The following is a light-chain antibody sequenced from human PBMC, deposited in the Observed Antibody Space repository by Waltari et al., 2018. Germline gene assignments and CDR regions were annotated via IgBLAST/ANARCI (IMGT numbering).Light chain of an antibody. J-gene: IGKJ4*01. CDR3: QQYYSTPLT. CDR2: WAS. Sequence: DIVMTQSPDSLAVSLGERATINCKSSQSVLYSSNNKNYLAWYQKKPGQPPKLLIYWASTRESGVPDRFSGSWSGTDFTLTISSLQAEDVAVYYCQQYYSTPLTFGGGTKVEIK. CDR1: QSVLYSSNNKNY. V-gene: IGKV4-1*01.